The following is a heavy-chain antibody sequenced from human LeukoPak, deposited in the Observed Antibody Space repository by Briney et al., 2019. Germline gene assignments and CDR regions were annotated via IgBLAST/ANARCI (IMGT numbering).Heavy chain of an antibody. CDR1: GYSISSGYY. CDR3: ARQLYGDYVDY. Sequence: SQTLSLTCAVSGYSISSGYYWGWVRQPPGKGLEWSGSIYHSGSTYYNPSLKSRVTISVDTSKSQFSLKLSSVTAADTAVYYCARQLYGDYVDYWGQGTLVTVSS. CDR2: IYHSGST. J-gene: IGHJ4*02. D-gene: IGHD4-17*01. V-gene: IGHV4-38-2*01.